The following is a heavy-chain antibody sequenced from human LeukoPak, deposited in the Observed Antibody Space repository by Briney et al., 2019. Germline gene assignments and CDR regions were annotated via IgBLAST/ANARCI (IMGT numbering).Heavy chain of an antibody. CDR1: GGSISSYY. J-gene: IGHJ4*02. CDR3: ARVRASVRYYFDY. Sequence: SETLSLTCTVSGGSISSYYWSWIRQPPGKGLEWIGYIYYSGSTNYNPSLKSRVTISVDTSKNQFSLKLSSVTAADTAVYYCARVRASVRYYFDYWGQGTLDTVSS. D-gene: IGHD3-10*01. CDR2: IYYSGST. V-gene: IGHV4-59*01.